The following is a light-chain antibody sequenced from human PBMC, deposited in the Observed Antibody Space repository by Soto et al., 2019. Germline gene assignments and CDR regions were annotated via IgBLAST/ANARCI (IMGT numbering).Light chain of an antibody. J-gene: IGKJ4*01. V-gene: IGKV3-20*01. Sequence: EIVLTQSPGTLSLSPGERATLSCRASQSVSSSYLAWYQQKPGQPPRLLIYGASSRATGIPDRFSGSGSGTDFTLTITGLEPEDFAVYYCQHYRTSFGGGTKVVIK. CDR3: QHYRTS. CDR2: GAS. CDR1: QSVSSSY.